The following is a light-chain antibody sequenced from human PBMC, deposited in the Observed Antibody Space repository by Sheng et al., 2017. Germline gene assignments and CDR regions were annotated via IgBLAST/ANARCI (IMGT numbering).Light chain of an antibody. CDR1: QDISNH. Sequence: DIQMTQYPSSLSASVGDRVTITCQASQDISNHLNWYQQKPGKAPKLLIYDASSLETGVPSRFSGSGSGTDFTLTISSLQPEDTATYYCQQYESLPYTFGQGTNLEI. V-gene: IGKV1-33*01. CDR2: DAS. CDR3: QQYESLPYT. J-gene: IGKJ2*01.